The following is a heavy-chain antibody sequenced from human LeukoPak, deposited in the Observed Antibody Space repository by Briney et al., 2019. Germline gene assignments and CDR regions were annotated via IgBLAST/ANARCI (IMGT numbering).Heavy chain of an antibody. CDR1: GGSISSYY. CDR2: IYTSGST. D-gene: IGHD2-15*01. V-gene: IGHV4-4*07. J-gene: IGHJ5*02. CDR3: ARDRAGSIVVAFDP. Sequence: ETSETLSLTCTVSGGSISSYYWSWIRQPAGKGLEWIGRIYTSGSTNYNPSLKSRVTMSVDTSKNQFSLKLSSVTAADTAVYYCARDRAGSIVVAFDPWGQGTLVTVSS.